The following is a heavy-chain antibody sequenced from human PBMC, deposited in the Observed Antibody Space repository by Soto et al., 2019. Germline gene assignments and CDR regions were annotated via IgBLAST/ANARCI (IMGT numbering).Heavy chain of an antibody. J-gene: IGHJ5*02. CDR2: IYPGDSDT. D-gene: IGHD6-13*01. Sequence: GESLKISYKASGYSFTSYWIGWVRQMPGKGLEWMGIIYPGDSDTRYSPSFQGQVTISADKSISTAYLQWSSLKASDTAMYYCARQGYSSSWSNWFDPWGQGTLVTVSS. CDR3: ARQGYSSSWSNWFDP. V-gene: IGHV5-51*01. CDR1: GYSFTSYW.